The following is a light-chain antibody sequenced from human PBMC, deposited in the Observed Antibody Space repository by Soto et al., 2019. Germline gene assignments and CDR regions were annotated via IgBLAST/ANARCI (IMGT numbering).Light chain of an antibody. Sequence: DIKMTQSPSTLSASVGDRVTITCRASQSISSWLAWYQQKPGKAPKLLIYKASSLESGVPSRFSGSGSGTEFTLTISSLQPDDFATYYCQQYNSYPYTFGQGTKWIS. CDR2: KAS. CDR3: QQYNSYPYT. CDR1: QSISSW. V-gene: IGKV1-5*03. J-gene: IGKJ2*01.